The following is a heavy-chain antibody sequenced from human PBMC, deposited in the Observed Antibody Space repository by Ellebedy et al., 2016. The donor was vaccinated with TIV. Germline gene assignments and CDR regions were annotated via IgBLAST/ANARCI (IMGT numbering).Heavy chain of an antibody. CDR1: GGPFSSSA. CDR2: ITAYNGNT. CDR3: ARDLVHFESRGYYSEY. V-gene: IGHV1-18*01. Sequence: ASVKVSCKASGGPFSSSAINWVRQAPGQGLEWMGWITAYNGNTKYAQKFQGRVSMTTDTSTSTAYMELRSLRYDDTALYYCARDLVHFESRGYYSEYWGQGTLVTVSS. J-gene: IGHJ4*02. D-gene: IGHD3-22*01.